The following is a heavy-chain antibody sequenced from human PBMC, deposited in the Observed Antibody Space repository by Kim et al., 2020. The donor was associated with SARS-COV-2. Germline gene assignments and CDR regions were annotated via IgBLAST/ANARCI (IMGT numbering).Heavy chain of an antibody. D-gene: IGHD6-25*01. Sequence: YATSVKGRFIVSRENSKNSLYLQMNTLKTEDTAVYYCARDTAAAMDVWGQGTTVTVSS. CDR3: ARDTAAAMDV. V-gene: IGHV3-72*01. J-gene: IGHJ6*02.